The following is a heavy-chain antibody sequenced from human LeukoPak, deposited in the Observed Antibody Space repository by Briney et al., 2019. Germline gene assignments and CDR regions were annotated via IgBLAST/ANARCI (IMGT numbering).Heavy chain of an antibody. CDR2: IKSKTDGGTT. Sequence: PGGSLRLSCGASGFTFNYAWMSWVRQAPGKGVEWVGRIKSKTDGGTTDYAAPVKGRFTISRDDSKDTLYLQMNSLKPEDTAVYYCIIVGSCTSTSCWGQGTRVTVSS. V-gene: IGHV3-15*01. CDR1: GFTFNYAW. J-gene: IGHJ4*02. CDR3: IIVGSCTSTSC. D-gene: IGHD2-2*01.